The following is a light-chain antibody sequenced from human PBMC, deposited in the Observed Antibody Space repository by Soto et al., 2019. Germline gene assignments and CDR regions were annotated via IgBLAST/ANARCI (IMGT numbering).Light chain of an antibody. CDR2: EVS. CDR3: SSYTSSITPV. Sequence: QSALTQPASVSGSPGQSITISCTGTSSDVGAYDYVSWYQQHPDKAPKLMIYEVSNRPSGVSNRFSGSKSVNTATLTISGLQAEDEADYYCSSYTSSITPVFGTGTKLTVL. J-gene: IGLJ1*01. V-gene: IGLV2-14*03. CDR1: SSDVGAYDY.